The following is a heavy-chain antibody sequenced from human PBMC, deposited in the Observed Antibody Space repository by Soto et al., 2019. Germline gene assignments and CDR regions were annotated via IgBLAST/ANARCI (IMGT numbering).Heavy chain of an antibody. Sequence: SETLSLTCTVSGGSISSSSYYWGWIRQPPGKGLEWIGSIYYSGSTYYNPSLKSRVTISVDTSKNQFSLKLSPVTAADTAVYYCARHLTGQFYYYYYGMDVWGQGTTVTVSS. D-gene: IGHD2-8*02. CDR2: IYYSGST. V-gene: IGHV4-39*01. J-gene: IGHJ6*02. CDR1: GGSISSSSYY. CDR3: ARHLTGQFYYYYYGMDV.